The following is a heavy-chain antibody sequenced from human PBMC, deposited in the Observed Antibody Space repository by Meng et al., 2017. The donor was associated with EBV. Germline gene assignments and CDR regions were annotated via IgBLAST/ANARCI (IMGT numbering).Heavy chain of an antibody. CDR1: GDSISSFYY. V-gene: IGHV4-39*01. CDR3: ARPFPSWQSPRLDPFGA. Sequence: QLQLRESGPGQVKPSETLSLTRTALGDSISSFYYWGWIRQPPGRGLEWIGSVHYTGSTYYRPSLKSRVTVSVDTSKSQFSLRLTSVTAADTAVYYCARPFPSWQSPRLDPFGAWGQGTLVTVSS. J-gene: IGHJ5*02. CDR2: VHYTGST. D-gene: IGHD6-19*01.